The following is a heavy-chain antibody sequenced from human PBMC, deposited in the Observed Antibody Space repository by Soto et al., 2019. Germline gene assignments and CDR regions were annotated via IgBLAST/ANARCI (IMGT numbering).Heavy chain of an antibody. Sequence: PEGSLRLSCAASGFTFSSYSMNWVRQAPGKGLEWVSSISDTSAYIYYVDSVRGRFTISRDNAENSLYLQMNSLRVEDTGVYYCARDRPGSGSYGYWGEGTLVTV. V-gene: IGHV3-21*01. J-gene: IGHJ4*02. D-gene: IGHD3-10*01. CDR2: ISDTSAYI. CDR3: ARDRPGSGSYGY. CDR1: GFTFSSYS.